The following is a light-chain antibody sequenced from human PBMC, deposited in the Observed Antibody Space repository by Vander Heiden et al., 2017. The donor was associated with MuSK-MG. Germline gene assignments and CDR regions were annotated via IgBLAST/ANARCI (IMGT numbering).Light chain of an antibody. Sequence: DIQMTQSPSSLSASVGDRVTITCRASQSINTYLNWYQYKPGKAPKLLVFAASRLQSGVPSRFSGSGSGTDFILTISSLQPEDFATFYCQQSYSFPYTFGQGTKLDI. CDR1: QSINTY. V-gene: IGKV1-39*01. CDR3: QQSYSFPYT. CDR2: AAS. J-gene: IGKJ2*01.